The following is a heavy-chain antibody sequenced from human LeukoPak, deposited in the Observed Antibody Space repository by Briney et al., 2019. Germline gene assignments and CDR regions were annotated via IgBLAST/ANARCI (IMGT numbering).Heavy chain of an antibody. D-gene: IGHD4-17*01. Sequence: PGGSLRLSCAASGFTFSSYEMNWVRQAPGKGLEWVSSISSSSSYIYYADSVKGRFTISGDNAKNSLYLQMNSLRAEDTAVYYCARRYGDYGDYYYYGMDVWGQGTTVTVSS. CDR1: GFTFSSYE. CDR3: ARRYGDYGDYYYYGMDV. CDR2: ISSSSSYI. V-gene: IGHV3-21*01. J-gene: IGHJ6*02.